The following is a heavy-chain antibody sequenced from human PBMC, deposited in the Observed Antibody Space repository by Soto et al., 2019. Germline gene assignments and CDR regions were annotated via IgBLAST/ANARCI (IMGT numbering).Heavy chain of an antibody. V-gene: IGHV3-74*01. Sequence: VPLGASGGGLVQPGGSLRLSCAASGFTFSSYWMHWVRQGPGKGLVWVSRVKSDESTTSYADAVKGRFTISRDNAKNTLYLQMSSLRVEDTALYYCVCFECGRTAVVTAREANGYWGQGTLVTVSS. D-gene: IGHD2-21*02. CDR3: VCFECGRTAVVTAREANGY. CDR2: VKSDESTT. J-gene: IGHJ4*02. CDR1: GFTFSSYW.